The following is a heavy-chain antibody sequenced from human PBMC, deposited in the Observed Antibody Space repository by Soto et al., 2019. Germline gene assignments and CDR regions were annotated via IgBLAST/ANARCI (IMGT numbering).Heavy chain of an antibody. V-gene: IGHV4-59*08. CDR1: GGSITNYY. CDR3: ARLSGSGWYTAAY. CDR2: IYYTGST. J-gene: IGHJ4*02. D-gene: IGHD6-19*01. Sequence: QVQLQQSGPGLVKPSETLSLTCTVSGGSITNYYWSWVRQPPGKGLEWIGYIYYTGSTNYSHSLKSRVTMSMDTSNSQFSLKLTSVTAADTAVYYCARLSGSGWYTAAYWGQGTLVTVSS.